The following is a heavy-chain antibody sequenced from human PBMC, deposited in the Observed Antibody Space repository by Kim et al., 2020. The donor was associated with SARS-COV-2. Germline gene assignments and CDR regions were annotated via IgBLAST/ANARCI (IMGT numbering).Heavy chain of an antibody. D-gene: IGHD2-15*01. CDR2: SGST. V-gene: IGHV4-59*09. Sequence: SGSTNYNPALKSRGTISVDTSKNQFSLKLSSVTAADTAVYYCARGVGFDYWGQGTLVTVSS. J-gene: IGHJ4*02. CDR3: ARGVGFDY.